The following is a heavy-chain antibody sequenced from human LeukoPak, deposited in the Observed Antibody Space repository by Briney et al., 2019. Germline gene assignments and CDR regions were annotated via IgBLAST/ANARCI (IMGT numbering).Heavy chain of an antibody. V-gene: IGHV4-59*01. Sequence: SETLSLTCTVSGVSICSYYWSWIRQPPGKGLEWIGYIYYSGSTNYNPSLKSRVTISVDTSKNQFSLKLSSVTAADTAVYKFAREVSPDAFDIWGQGTMVTVSS. CDR3: AREVSPDAFDI. CDR2: IYYSGST. CDR1: GVSICSYY. J-gene: IGHJ3*02.